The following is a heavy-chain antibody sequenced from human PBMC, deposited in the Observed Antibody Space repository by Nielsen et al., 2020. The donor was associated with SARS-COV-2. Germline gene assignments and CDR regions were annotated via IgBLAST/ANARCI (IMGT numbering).Heavy chain of an antibody. D-gene: IGHD3-22*01. Sequence: GESLKISCAASGFTFSSYAMHWVRQAPGKGLEWVAVISYDGSNKYYADSVKGRFTISRDNSKNTLYLQMNSLRAEDTAVYYCAREDYYDSSGYYQNSDAFDIWGQGTMVTVSS. V-gene: IGHV3-30*04. CDR1: GFTFSSYA. CDR3: AREDYYDSSGYYQNSDAFDI. CDR2: ISYDGSNK. J-gene: IGHJ3*02.